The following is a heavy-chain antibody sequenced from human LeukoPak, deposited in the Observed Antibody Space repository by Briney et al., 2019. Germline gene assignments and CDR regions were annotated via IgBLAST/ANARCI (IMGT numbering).Heavy chain of an antibody. V-gene: IGHV5-51*01. CDR2: IYPGDSDT. Sequence: GESLKISCKGSGYSYTSYWIGWVRQMPGKGLEWMGIIYPGDSDTRYSPSFQDQVTISADKSISTAYLQWSSLKASDTAMYYCARQRFTMRAYAGNWFDPWGQGTLVTVSS. J-gene: IGHJ5*02. CDR3: ARQRFTMRAYAGNWFDP. CDR1: GYSYTSYW. D-gene: IGHD3-10*01.